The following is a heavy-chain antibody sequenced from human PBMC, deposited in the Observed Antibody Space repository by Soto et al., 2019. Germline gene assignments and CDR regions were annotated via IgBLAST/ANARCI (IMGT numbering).Heavy chain of an antibody. J-gene: IGHJ3*02. V-gene: IGHV4-34*01. CDR3: ARSESSGHSSGRALGAFDI. D-gene: IGHD6-19*01. CDR2: INHSGGT. CDR1: GGSFSGYY. Sequence: QVQLQQWGAGLLKPSETLSLTCAVYGGSFSGYYWSWIRQPPGKGLEWIGEINHSGGTNYNPSLKSRVTISVDTSKNQFSLKLSSVTAADAAVYYCARSESSGHSSGRALGAFDIWGQGTMVTVSS.